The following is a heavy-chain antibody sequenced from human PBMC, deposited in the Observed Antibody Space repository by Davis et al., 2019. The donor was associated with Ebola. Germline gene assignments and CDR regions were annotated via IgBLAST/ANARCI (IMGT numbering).Heavy chain of an antibody. V-gene: IGHV4-34*01. J-gene: IGHJ6*02. CDR2: INHSGST. Sequence: SETLSLTCAVYGGSFSGYYWSWIRPPPGKGLEWIGEINHSGSTNYNPSLKSRVTISVDTSKNQFSLKLSSVTAADTAVYYCARAYDSSGYYQVDYYYGMDVWGQGTTVTVSS. CDR3: ARAYDSSGYYQVDYYYGMDV. D-gene: IGHD3-22*01. CDR1: GGSFSGYY.